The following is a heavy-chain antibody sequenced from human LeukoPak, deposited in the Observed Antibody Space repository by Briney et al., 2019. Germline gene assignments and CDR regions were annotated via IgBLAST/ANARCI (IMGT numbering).Heavy chain of an antibody. D-gene: IGHD6-13*01. CDR3: ARDPIAAAAEFDY. V-gene: IGHV4-30-4*01. CDR2: IYYSGST. J-gene: IGHJ4*02. CDR1: GGSISSGDYY. Sequence: PSETLSLTCTVSGGSISSGDYYWSWIRQPPGKGLEWIGYIYYSGSTYYNPSLKSRVTISVDTSKNQFSLKLSSVTAADTAVYYCARDPIAAAAEFDYWGQGTLVTVSS.